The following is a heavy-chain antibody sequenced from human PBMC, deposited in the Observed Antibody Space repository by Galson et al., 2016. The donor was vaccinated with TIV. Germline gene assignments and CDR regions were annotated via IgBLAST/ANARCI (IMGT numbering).Heavy chain of an antibody. V-gene: IGHV4-38-2*02. D-gene: IGHD3-10*01. CDR1: GYSITSIYY. CDR3: ARVATYGSGSYQWNFES. J-gene: IGHJ4*02. CDR2: ISYSGST. Sequence: TLSLTCTVSGYSITSIYYWGWIRQPPGKGLEWIATISYSGSTYYNPSLESRAILSLDTSDNHFSLRLGSATAADTAVYYCARVATYGSGSYQWNFESWGQGILVSVSS.